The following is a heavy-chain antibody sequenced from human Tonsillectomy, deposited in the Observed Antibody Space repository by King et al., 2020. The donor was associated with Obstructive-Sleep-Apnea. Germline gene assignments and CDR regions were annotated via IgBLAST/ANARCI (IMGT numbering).Heavy chain of an antibody. CDR2: ISYDGSNK. CDR1: GFTFSSYG. CDR3: VRDESGYDILTGVYGMDV. D-gene: IGHD3-9*01. V-gene: IGHV3-30*03. Sequence: QVQLVESGGGVVQPGRSLRLSCAASGFTFSSYGMHWVRPAPGKGLEWVAVISYDGSNKYYADSVKGRFTISRDNSKNMLSLQMNSLRAEDTAMYYCVRDESGYDILTGVYGMDVWGQGTTVTVSS. J-gene: IGHJ6*02.